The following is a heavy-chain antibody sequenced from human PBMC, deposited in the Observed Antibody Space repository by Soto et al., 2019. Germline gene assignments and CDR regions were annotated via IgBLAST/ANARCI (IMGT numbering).Heavy chain of an antibody. CDR3: ARGQLVLSGSYPGGDYYYYGMDV. Sequence: GGSLRLSCAASGFTFSSYAMHWVRQAPGKGLEWVAVISYDGSNKYYADSVKGRFTISRDNSKNTLYLQMNSLRAEDTAVYYCARGQLVLSGSYPGGDYYYYGMDVWGQGTTVTVSS. CDR1: GFTFSSYA. V-gene: IGHV3-30-3*01. J-gene: IGHJ6*02. CDR2: ISYDGSNK. D-gene: IGHD1-26*01.